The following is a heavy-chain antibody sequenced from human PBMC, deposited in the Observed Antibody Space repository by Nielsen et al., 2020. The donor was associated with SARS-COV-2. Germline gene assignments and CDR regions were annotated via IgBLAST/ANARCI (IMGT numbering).Heavy chain of an antibody. CDR2: ISGGGSST. CDR3: AKDYRRAVVAPAADY. V-gene: IGHV3-23*01. D-gene: IGHD2-2*01. Sequence: GESLKISCVASGFTFSSYAMSWVRQAPGKGLEWVSAISGGGSSTYYADSVKGRFTISRDNSRNTLYLQMNSLRADDTAVYYCAKDYRRAVVAPAADYWGQGTLGTVSS. J-gene: IGHJ4*02. CDR1: GFTFSSYA.